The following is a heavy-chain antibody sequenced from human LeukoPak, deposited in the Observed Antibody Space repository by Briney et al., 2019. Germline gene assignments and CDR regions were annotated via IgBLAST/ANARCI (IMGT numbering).Heavy chain of an antibody. CDR2: IYYSGST. D-gene: IGHD5-12*01. CDR3: TRTPQSGYVAYYFDY. Sequence: SEALSLTCTVSGGSISSYYWSWIRQPPGKGLEWIGYIYYSGSTNYNPSLKSRVTISLDTSKNQFSLKLSSVTAADTAVYYCTRTPQSGYVAYYFDYWGQGTLVTVSS. CDR1: GGSISSYY. V-gene: IGHV4-59*01. J-gene: IGHJ4*02.